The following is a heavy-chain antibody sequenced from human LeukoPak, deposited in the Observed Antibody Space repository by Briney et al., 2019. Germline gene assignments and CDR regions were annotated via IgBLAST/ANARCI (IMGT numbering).Heavy chain of an antibody. CDR2: INADGSTT. CDR3: ARDLVDATSAFDI. CDR1: GFTFGNSW. D-gene: IGHD2-15*01. V-gene: IGHV3-74*01. J-gene: IGHJ3*02. Sequence: PGGSLRLSCAASGFTFGNSWVHWVRQAPGKGLVWVSLINADGSTTTYADSVKGRFTISRDNAKNSLYLQMNGLRAEDTAVYYCARDLVDATSAFDIWGQGTMVTVSS.